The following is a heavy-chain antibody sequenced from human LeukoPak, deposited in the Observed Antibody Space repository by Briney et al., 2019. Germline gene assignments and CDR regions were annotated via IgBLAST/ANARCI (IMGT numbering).Heavy chain of an antibody. CDR3: ARSDWNYGMDV. CDR1: GYTFTSYD. J-gene: IGHJ6*02. CDR2: MNPNSGNT. Sequence: ASVKVSCKASGYTFTSYDINWVRQDTGQGLEWMGWMNPNSGNTGYAQNFQGRVTMTRNTSISTAYMELSSLRSEDTAVYYCARSDWNYGMDVWGQGTTVTISS. D-gene: IGHD1-1*01. V-gene: IGHV1-8*01.